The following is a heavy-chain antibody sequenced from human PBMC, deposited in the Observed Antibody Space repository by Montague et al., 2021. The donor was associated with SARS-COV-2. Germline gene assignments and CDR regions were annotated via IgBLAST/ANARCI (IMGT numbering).Heavy chain of an antibody. CDR1: GDSVSSNIAT. CDR3: ARIPVGSKYYFDF. Sequence: CAISGDSVSSNIATWNWIRQSPSRGLEWLGRTYYRSKWYNDYAEXVKSRITIDPDTSKHQFSLHLNSVTPVDTAVYYYARIPVGSKYYFDFWGQGTLVTVSS. V-gene: IGHV6-1*01. D-gene: IGHD2-2*01. CDR2: TYYRSKWYN. J-gene: IGHJ4*02.